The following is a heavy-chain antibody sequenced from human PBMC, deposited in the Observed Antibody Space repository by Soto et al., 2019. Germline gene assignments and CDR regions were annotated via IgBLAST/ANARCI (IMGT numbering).Heavy chain of an antibody. J-gene: IGHJ4*02. Sequence: GGSLRLSCAASGFTFSSYAMSWVRQAPGKGLEWVSAIRDNGSNKYYAESVKGRFTISRDNAKNSVYLQMNSLRDEDTAVYYCVRDYQWAFDYWGQGTLVTVSS. CDR1: GFTFSSYA. CDR3: VRDYQWAFDY. V-gene: IGHV3-23*01. D-gene: IGHD2-8*01. CDR2: IRDNGSNK.